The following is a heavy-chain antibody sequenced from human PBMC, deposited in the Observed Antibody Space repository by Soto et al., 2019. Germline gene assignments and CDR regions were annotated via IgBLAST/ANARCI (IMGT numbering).Heavy chain of an antibody. CDR1: GFTFSNAW. D-gene: IGHD3-22*01. CDR2: VKSKTDGWTT. V-gene: IGHV3-15*07. Sequence: GGSLRLSCAASGFTFSNAWINWVRQTPGKGLEWVGRVKSKTDGWTTDFAAPVKGRFAISRDDSKNMVYLEMNSLKTEDTAIYYCTTDSCIASIIVRFYYCGHRTLVT. J-gene: IGHJ4*01. CDR3: TTDSCIASIIVRFYY.